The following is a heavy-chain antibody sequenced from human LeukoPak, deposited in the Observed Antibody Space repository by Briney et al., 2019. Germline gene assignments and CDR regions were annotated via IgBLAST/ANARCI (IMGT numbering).Heavy chain of an antibody. D-gene: IGHD6-13*01. V-gene: IGHV3-7*03. Sequence: GGSLRLSCAASGFTFSSYWMSWVRQAPGKGLEWVANIKQDGSEKYYVDSVKGRFTISRDNAKNSPYLQMNSLRAEDTAVYYCARWAHSSSFRAQLKTFDYWGQGTLVTVSS. J-gene: IGHJ4*02. CDR1: GFTFSSYW. CDR2: IKQDGSEK. CDR3: ARWAHSSSFRAQLKTFDY.